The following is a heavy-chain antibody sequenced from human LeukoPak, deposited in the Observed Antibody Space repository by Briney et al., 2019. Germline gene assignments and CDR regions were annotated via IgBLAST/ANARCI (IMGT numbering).Heavy chain of an antibody. V-gene: IGHV1-2*04. CDR2: INPNSGGT. Sequence: ASVKVSCKASGYTFTGYYMHWVRQAPGQGLEWMGWINPNSGGTNYAQKFQGWVTMTRDTSISTAYMELSRLRSDDTAVYYCARGGVVVVPAAKYPFDYWGQGTLVTVSS. J-gene: IGHJ4*02. CDR1: GYTFTGYY. CDR3: ARGGVVVVPAAKYPFDY. D-gene: IGHD2-2*01.